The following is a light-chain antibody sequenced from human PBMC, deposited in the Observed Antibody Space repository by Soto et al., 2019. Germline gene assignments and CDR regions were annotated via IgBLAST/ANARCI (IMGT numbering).Light chain of an antibody. CDR2: RNN. Sequence: QAVVTQPPSASGTPGQRVTISCSGSSSNIGSNYVYWYQQLPGTAPKLLIYRNNQRPSGVPARFSGSKSGTSASLAISGLRSEDEADYYCAAWDDSLSGPRVFGGGTKLTVL. V-gene: IGLV1-47*01. CDR3: AAWDDSLSGPRV. CDR1: SSNIGSNY. J-gene: IGLJ2*01.